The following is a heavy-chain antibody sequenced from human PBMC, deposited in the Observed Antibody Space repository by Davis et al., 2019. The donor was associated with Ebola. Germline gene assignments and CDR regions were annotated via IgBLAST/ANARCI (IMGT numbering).Heavy chain of an antibody. CDR1: GGSISSHNW. CDR3: SRHRSPRDYAFDI. D-gene: IGHD1-14*01. CDR2: IYDSGST. J-gene: IGHJ3*02. V-gene: IGHV4-4*02. Sequence: MPSETLSLTCTVSGGSISSHNWWSWVRQSPGKGLEWIGEIYDSGSTNYNPSLKTRVTISVDTSKNQFSLNLTSVTAAEKAVYLCSRHRSPRDYAFDIWGQGTLVNVSS.